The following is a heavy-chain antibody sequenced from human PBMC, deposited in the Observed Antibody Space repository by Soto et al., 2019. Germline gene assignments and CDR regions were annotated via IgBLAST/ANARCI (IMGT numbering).Heavy chain of an antibody. CDR1: GGSISSYY. CDR3: ARVRAVAGFYYYYGMDV. J-gene: IGHJ6*04. D-gene: IGHD6-19*01. Sequence: PSETLSLTCTVSGGSISSYYWSWIRQPPGKGLEWIGYIYYSGSTNYNPSLKSRVTISVDTSKNQFSLKLSSVTAADTAVYDCARVRAVAGFYYYYGMDVWGKGTTVTVSS. V-gene: IGHV4-59*01. CDR2: IYYSGST.